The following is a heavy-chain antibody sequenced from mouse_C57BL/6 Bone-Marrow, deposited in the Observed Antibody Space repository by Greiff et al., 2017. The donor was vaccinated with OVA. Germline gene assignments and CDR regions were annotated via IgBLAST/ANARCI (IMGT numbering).Heavy chain of an antibody. Sequence: VQLQQSGPELVKPGASVKISCKASGYTFTDYYINWVKQRPGQGLEWIGWIFPGSGSTYYNEKFKGKATLTVDKSSSTAYMLLSSLTSEDSSVYFCAKSDYGNYGSWFAYWGQGTLVTVSA. CDR2: IFPGSGST. D-gene: IGHD2-1*01. CDR1: GYTFTDYY. J-gene: IGHJ3*01. CDR3: AKSDYGNYGSWFAY. V-gene: IGHV1-75*01.